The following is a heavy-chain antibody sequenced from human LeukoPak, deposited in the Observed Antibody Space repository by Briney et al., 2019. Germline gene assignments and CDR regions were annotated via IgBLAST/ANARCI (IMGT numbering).Heavy chain of an antibody. V-gene: IGHV3-33*06. J-gene: IGHJ4*02. D-gene: IGHD3-22*01. CDR1: GFDFSRYG. CDR3: AKEAQSSGRYLPEYYFDS. CDR2: IWFDESNK. Sequence: GRSLRLSCEGSGFDFSRYGMHWVRQAPGKGLEWVATIWFDESNKYYVDSVQGRFTISRDNSKNMMYLQMNSLRVEDTAVYYRAKEAQSSGRYLPEYYFDSWGQGTLVTVSS.